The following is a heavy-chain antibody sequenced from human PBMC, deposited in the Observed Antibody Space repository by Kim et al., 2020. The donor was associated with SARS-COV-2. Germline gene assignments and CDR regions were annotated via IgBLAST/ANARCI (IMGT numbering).Heavy chain of an antibody. D-gene: IGHD3-10*01. Sequence: ADSVEGRLTISRDNSKNTLYLQMNSLRAEDTAVYYCAKKGYYGSGSYPDDWGQGTLVTVSS. V-gene: IGHV3-23*01. CDR3: AKKGYYGSGSYPDD. J-gene: IGHJ4*02.